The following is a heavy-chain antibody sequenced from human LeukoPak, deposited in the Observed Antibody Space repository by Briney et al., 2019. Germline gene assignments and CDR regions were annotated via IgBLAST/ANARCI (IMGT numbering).Heavy chain of an antibody. J-gene: IGHJ4*02. CDR1: GFLFSRYA. V-gene: IGHV3-23*01. CDR3: AKANWVSGADAVW. CDR2: LRGNGET. D-gene: IGHD3-16*01. Sequence: GGSLRLSCAASGFLFSRYAMSWVRQTPARGLEWVSSLRGNGETFYADSVKGRFTLSRDDSRNTVYLQLNNLRVEDTAIYYCAKANWVSGADAVWWGPGTLVTVSS.